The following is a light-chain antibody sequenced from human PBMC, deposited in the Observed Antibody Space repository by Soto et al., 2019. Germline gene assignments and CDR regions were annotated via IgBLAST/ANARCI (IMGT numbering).Light chain of an antibody. J-gene: IGKJ1*01. V-gene: IGKV3-15*01. Sequence: IVLTQSPGTLSLSPGERATLSFRASQSVTSSFLAWYQQKPGQAPRLLIYGASTRATGIPARFSGSGSGTEFTLTISSLQSEDFAVYYCQQYNNWPQTFGQGTKVDIK. CDR3: QQYNNWPQT. CDR2: GAS. CDR1: QSVTSS.